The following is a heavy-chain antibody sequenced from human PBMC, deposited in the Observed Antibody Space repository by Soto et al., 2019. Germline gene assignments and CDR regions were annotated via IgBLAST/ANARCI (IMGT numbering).Heavy chain of an antibody. CDR3: VRDFGWYFRSGYMDV. CDR2: INEDSSYI. CDR1: GFSFISYS. D-gene: IGHD3-3*01. V-gene: IGHV3-21*02. Sequence: EVQLVESGGGLVKPGGSLRLSCAASGFSFISYSMNWVRQAPGKGLDWVSSINEDSSYIYYAHSLRGRFTISRDNAKDSLYLQMNSLRAEDTAVYYCVRDFGWYFRSGYMDVWGDGATVTVSS. J-gene: IGHJ6*03.